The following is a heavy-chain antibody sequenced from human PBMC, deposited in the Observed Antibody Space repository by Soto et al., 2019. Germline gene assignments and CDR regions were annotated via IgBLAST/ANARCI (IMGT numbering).Heavy chain of an antibody. CDR3: ATGVTWIGYFTVDS. J-gene: IGHJ4*02. D-gene: IGHD3-3*01. CDR2: FIPVYRTL. CDR1: GGSFGNSA. Sequence: QVQLVQSGAEVKKPGSSVKVSCKASGGSFGNSAINWVRQTPGQGLEWLGGFIPVYRTLNYAQKFQGRVTITADESTGTAYMTLSSLASDDTADYYSATGVTWIGYFTVDSWGQGTRVTVSS. V-gene: IGHV1-69*01.